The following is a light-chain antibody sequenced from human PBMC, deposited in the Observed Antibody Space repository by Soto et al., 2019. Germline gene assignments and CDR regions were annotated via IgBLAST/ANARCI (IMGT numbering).Light chain of an antibody. J-gene: IGKJ4*01. CDR1: QDINKY. Sequence: DIQMTQSPSSLSASVGDRITITCQASQDINKYLNWYQQKLGKAPKLLIYDASNLQRGVPSSFSGSGSGTHLILSICSLLPEDIATYYCEKSENGGLTFGGGTKV. CDR2: DAS. CDR3: EKSENGGLT. V-gene: IGKV1-33*01.